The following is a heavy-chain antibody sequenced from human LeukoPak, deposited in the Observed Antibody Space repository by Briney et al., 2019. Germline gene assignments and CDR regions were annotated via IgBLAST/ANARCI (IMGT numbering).Heavy chain of an antibody. J-gene: IGHJ4*02. CDR2: INHSGST. D-gene: IGHD3-10*01. CDR1: GGSFSGYY. V-gene: IGHV4-34*01. CDR3: GRHFPETGRDEQPLEY. Sequence: SETLSLTCAVYGGSFSGYYWSWIRQPPGKGLEWIGEINHSGSTNYNPSLKSRVTISVDTSKNHFSLKVASVTAADTAVYYCGRHFPETGRDEQPLEYWGQGSLFTVSS.